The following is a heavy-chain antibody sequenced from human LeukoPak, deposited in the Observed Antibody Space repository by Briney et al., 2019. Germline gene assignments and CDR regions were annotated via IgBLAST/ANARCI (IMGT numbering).Heavy chain of an antibody. D-gene: IGHD3-16*02. CDR1: GFTFSSYG. CDR2: ISYDGSNK. V-gene: IGHV3-30*18. CDR3: AKGGYRVYYGMDV. J-gene: IGHJ6*02. Sequence: GGSLRLSCAASGFTFSSYGMHWVRQAPGKGLEWVAVISYDGSNKYYADSVKGRFTISRDNSKNTLYLQMNSLRAEDTAVYYCAKGGYRVYYGMDVWGQGTTVTVSS.